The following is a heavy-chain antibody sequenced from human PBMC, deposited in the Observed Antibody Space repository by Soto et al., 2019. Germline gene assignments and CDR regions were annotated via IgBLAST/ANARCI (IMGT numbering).Heavy chain of an antibody. Sequence: GESHKISSKGSGYSFASYWISWVRQMPGKGLEWMGRIDPSDSYTNYSPSFQGHVTISADKSISTAYLQWSSLKASDTAIYYCARGEDYYYYGMDFWGQGTTVTVSS. CDR3: ARGEDYYYYGMDF. CDR2: IDPSDSYT. V-gene: IGHV5-10-1*01. D-gene: IGHD3-10*01. CDR1: GYSFASYW. J-gene: IGHJ6*02.